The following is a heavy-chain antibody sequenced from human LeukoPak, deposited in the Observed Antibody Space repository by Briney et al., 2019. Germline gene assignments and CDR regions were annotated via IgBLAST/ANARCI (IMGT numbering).Heavy chain of an antibody. CDR1: GGSFSGYY. CDR3: ARDGSSGYYY. V-gene: IGHV4-4*07. D-gene: IGHD3-22*01. J-gene: IGHJ4*02. Sequence: SETLSLTCAVYGGSFSGYYWSWIRQPAGKGLEWIGRIYTSGSTNYNPSLKSRVTMSVDTSKNQFSLKLSSVTAADTAVYYCARDGSSGYYYWGQGTLVTVSS. CDR2: IYTSGST.